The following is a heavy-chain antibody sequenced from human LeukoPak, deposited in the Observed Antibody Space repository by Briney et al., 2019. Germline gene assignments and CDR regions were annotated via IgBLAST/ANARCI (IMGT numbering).Heavy chain of an antibody. D-gene: IGHD5-12*01. J-gene: IGHJ4*02. Sequence: PGGSLRLSCAASGFTFSSHSMNWVRQAPGKGREWGSSISSSSSYIYYADSVKGRFTISRHNAKNSLYLQMNTLRVEDTAVYYCAREVRAYGGYSQSDYWGQGTLVTVSS. CDR2: ISSSSSYI. CDR1: GFTFSSHS. V-gene: IGHV3-21*01. CDR3: AREVRAYGGYSQSDY.